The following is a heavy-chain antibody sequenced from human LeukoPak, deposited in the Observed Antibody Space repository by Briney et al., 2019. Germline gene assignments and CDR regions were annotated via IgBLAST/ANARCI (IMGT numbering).Heavy chain of an antibody. J-gene: IGHJ4*02. Sequence: PSETLSLTCTVSGGSISSYYWSWIRQPPGKGLEWIGYIYYSGSTNYNPSLKSRVTISVDTSKNQFSLRLRSVTAVDTAVYYCARVTGYMVEDYFDSWGQGTLVTVSS. CDR2: IYYSGST. CDR3: ARVTGYMVEDYFDS. CDR1: GGSISSYY. V-gene: IGHV4-59*01. D-gene: IGHD6-13*01.